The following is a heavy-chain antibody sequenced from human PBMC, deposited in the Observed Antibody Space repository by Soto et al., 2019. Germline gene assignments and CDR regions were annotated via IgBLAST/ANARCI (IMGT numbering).Heavy chain of an antibody. D-gene: IGHD4-4*01. V-gene: IGHV4-59*01. CDR2: IYNSGTT. CDR1: GDSITSNH. Sequence: KTSETLSLTCAVSGDSITSNHWNWIRQPPGRGLEWIGYIYNSGTTKYNPSLKSRVIISVDTSMNQLSLKLSSVTAADTAVYYCARVSMSTVSWGFDPWGQGTLVTVSS. CDR3: ARVSMSTVSWGFDP. J-gene: IGHJ5*02.